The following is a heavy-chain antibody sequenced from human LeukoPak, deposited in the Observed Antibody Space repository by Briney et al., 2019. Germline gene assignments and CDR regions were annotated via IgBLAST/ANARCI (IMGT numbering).Heavy chain of an antibody. CDR1: GYTFTSYG. V-gene: IGHV1-18*01. D-gene: IGHD3-10*01. CDR3: ARAPSRADYYGSGSYCDY. J-gene: IGHJ4*02. Sequence: GASVKVSCKASGYTFTSYGISWVRQAPGQGLEWMGWISAYNGNTNYAQKLQGRVTMTTDTSTSTAYMELRSLRSDDTAVYYCARAPSRADYYGSGSYCDYWGQGTLVTVSS. CDR2: ISAYNGNT.